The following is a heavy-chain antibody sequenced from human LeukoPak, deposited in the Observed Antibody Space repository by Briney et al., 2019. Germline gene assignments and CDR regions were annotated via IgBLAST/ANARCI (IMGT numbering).Heavy chain of an antibody. D-gene: IGHD3-10*01. CDR1: GYTFTGYY. J-gene: IGHJ4*02. CDR2: INPNSGGT. V-gene: IGHV1-2*02. CDR3: ARVNYYGSGSYLKI. Sequence: ASVKVSCKASGYTFTGYYMHWVRHAPGQGLEWMGWINPNSGGTNYAQKFQGRVTMTRDTSISTAYMELSRLRSDDTAVYYCARVNYYGSGSYLKIWGQGTLVTVSS.